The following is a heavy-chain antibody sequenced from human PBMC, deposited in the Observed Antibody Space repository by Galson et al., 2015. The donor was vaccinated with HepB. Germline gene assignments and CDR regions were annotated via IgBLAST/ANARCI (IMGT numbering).Heavy chain of an antibody. Sequence: SLRLSCAASGFTFSSYWMSWVRQAPGKGLEWVANIKQDGSEKYYVDSVKGRFTISRDNAKNSLYLQMNSLRAEDTAVYYCARDSQYYDFWSGFGIYFDYWGQGTLVTVSS. CDR3: ARDSQYYDFWSGFGIYFDY. V-gene: IGHV3-7*01. J-gene: IGHJ4*02. CDR2: IKQDGSEK. D-gene: IGHD3-3*01. CDR1: GFTFSSYW.